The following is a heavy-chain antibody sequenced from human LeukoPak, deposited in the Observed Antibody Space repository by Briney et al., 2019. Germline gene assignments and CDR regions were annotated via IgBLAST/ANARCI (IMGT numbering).Heavy chain of an antibody. Sequence: SETLSLTCTVPGYSISSGYYWGWIRQPPGKGLEWIGNIYHSGSTYYNPSLKSRVTISVDTSKNQFSVKLSSVTAADTAVYYCARGGDTSGHYYFEYFQHWGQGTLVTVSS. CDR1: GYSISSGYY. V-gene: IGHV4-38-2*02. CDR2: IYHSGST. J-gene: IGHJ1*01. D-gene: IGHD3-22*01. CDR3: ARGGDTSGHYYFEYFQH.